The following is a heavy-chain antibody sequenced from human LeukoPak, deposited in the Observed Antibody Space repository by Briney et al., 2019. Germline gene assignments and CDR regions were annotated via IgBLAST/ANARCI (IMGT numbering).Heavy chain of an antibody. D-gene: IGHD6-25*01. Sequence: PGGSLRLSCAASGFTFSSYAMSWVRQAPGKGLEWVSLISGSGASTNYADSVKGRFTISRDNSKNTLYLQMDSLRVEDTAVYYCARDVGSAPFDYWGQGTLVTVSS. CDR2: ISGSGAST. CDR3: ARDVGSAPFDY. V-gene: IGHV3-23*01. J-gene: IGHJ4*02. CDR1: GFTFSSYA.